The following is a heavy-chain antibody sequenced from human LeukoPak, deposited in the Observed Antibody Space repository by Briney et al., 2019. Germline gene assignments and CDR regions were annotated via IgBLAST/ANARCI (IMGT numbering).Heavy chain of an antibody. D-gene: IGHD3-16*01. V-gene: IGHV1-2*02. J-gene: IGHJ5*02. Sequence: ASVKVSCKASGYTFTGYYMHWVRQAPGQGLEWMGWINPNSGGKNYAQKFQGRVTMTRDTSISTAYMELSRLRSDDTAVYYCATDMITFGGVIPWGQGTLVTVSS. CDR3: ATDMITFGGVIP. CDR2: INPNSGGK. CDR1: GYTFTGYY.